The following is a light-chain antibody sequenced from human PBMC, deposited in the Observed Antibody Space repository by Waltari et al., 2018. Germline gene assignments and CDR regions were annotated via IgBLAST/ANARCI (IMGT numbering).Light chain of an antibody. Sequence: EIVLTQSPGTLSLSPGERATLSCRASQSVSSSYLAWYQQKPGQAPRPLIHGASSRATGIPDRFSGSGSGTDFTLTISRLEPEDFAVYYCQQYGSSPRTFGQGTKLEIK. CDR3: QQYGSSPRT. CDR1: QSVSSSY. CDR2: GAS. J-gene: IGKJ2*02. V-gene: IGKV3-20*01.